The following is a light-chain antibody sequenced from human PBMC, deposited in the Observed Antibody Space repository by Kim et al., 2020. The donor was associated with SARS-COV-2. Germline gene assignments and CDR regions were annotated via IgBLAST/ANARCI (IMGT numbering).Light chain of an antibody. J-gene: IGLJ3*02. V-gene: IGLV6-57*04. Sequence: LTQPHSVSGSPGKTVTISCTRSSGSIGNNFVQWYQHRPGSAPTTVIYEDNQRPSGVPDRFSGFIDYSSDSASLTIFGLQPEDEADYYCHSYDSNNQVFGGGTQLTVL. CDR2: EDN. CDR1: SGSIGNNF. CDR3: HSYDSNNQV.